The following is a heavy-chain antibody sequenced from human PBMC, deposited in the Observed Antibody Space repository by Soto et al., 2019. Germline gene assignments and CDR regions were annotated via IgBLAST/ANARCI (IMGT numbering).Heavy chain of an antibody. D-gene: IGHD2-15*01. Sequence: SETLSLTCAVYGGSFSGYYWSWIRQPPGKGLEWIGEINHSGSTNYNPSLKSRVTISVDTSKNQFSLKLSSVTAADTAVYYCARGPRTTVVVAAAMFDPWGQGTLVTVPS. CDR3: ARGPRTTVVVAAAMFDP. J-gene: IGHJ5*02. CDR2: INHSGST. CDR1: GGSFSGYY. V-gene: IGHV4-34*01.